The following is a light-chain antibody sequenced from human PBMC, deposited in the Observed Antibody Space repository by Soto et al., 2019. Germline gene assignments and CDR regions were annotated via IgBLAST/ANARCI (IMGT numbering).Light chain of an antibody. CDR1: QSIGIY. CDR3: QQSDSTLTWT. J-gene: IGKJ5*01. CDR2: AAS. V-gene: IGKV1-39*01. Sequence: DIQMTQSPSSLSASVGDTVTITCRASQSIGIYLNWYQQKPGTAPKLLIYAASSLRSGVPSRFRGSGSGTDFTLTISSLQPEDFATYYCQQSDSTLTWTFGLGTRLEIK.